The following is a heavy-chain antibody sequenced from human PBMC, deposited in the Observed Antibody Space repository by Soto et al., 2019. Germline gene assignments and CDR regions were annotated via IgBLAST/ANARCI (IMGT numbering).Heavy chain of an antibody. Sequence: QVQLMQSGAEVKKPGSSVKVSCKASGGTFSSSAINWVRQAPGQGLEWMGGIIPMFGTAKYAQKFQGRVTITADESTSTAYMELSSLRSEDTAVYDCARDPSAVWSGSVFDHWGQETLVIVSS. CDR1: GGTFSSSA. CDR3: ARDPSAVWSGSVFDH. D-gene: IGHD3-3*01. V-gene: IGHV1-69*12. J-gene: IGHJ4*02. CDR2: IIPMFGTA.